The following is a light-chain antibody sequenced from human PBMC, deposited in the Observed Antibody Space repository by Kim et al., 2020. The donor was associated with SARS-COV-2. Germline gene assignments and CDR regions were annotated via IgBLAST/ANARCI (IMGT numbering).Light chain of an antibody. V-gene: IGLV3-9*01. Sequence: SVALGQPARITCGGNNIGTKNVHWFQQKPGQAPVLVICGDSNRPSGIPERFSGSNSGNTATLTISRAQPGDEADYYCQVWDSSTGVFGGGTKLTVL. J-gene: IGLJ3*02. CDR3: QVWDSSTGV. CDR1: NIGTKN. CDR2: GDS.